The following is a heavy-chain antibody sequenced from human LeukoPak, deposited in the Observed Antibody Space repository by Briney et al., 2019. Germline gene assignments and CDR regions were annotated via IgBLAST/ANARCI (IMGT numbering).Heavy chain of an antibody. D-gene: IGHD5-18*01. CDR3: ARVWIQPTDDYGMDV. CDR2: IYYSGST. V-gene: IGHV4-31*03. CDR1: GGSISSGGYY. Sequence: PSQTLSLTCTVSGGSISSGGYYWSWIRQHPGKGLEWIGYIYYSGSTYYNPSLKSRVTISVDTSKNQFSLKLSSVTAADTAVYYCARVWIQPTDDYGMDVWGQGTTVTVSS. J-gene: IGHJ6*02.